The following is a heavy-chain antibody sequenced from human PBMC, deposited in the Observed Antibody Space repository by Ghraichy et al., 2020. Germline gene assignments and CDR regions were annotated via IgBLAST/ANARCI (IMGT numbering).Heavy chain of an antibody. Sequence: SQTLSLTCAISGDSVSNNNVAWNWIRQSPARGLEWLGRTYYTSKWYSEYAVSVKSRITINPETPKNQVSLHLNSVTPEDTAVYYCARERDNTLGYWGQGTLVTVSS. D-gene: IGHD1-14*01. J-gene: IGHJ4*02. CDR1: GDSVSNNNVA. CDR3: ARERDNTLGY. CDR2: TYYTSKWYS. V-gene: IGHV6-1*01.